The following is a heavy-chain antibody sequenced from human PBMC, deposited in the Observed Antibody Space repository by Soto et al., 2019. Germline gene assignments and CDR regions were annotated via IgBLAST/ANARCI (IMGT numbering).Heavy chain of an antibody. Sequence: EVHLLESGGGLVQPGGSLRLSCEASGITFSSFPMSWVRQAPGEGLEWVSSISANGDGTYYADSVRGHLTISRDNSKNTPYLHMNALTADDTALYYCAKGRRPYCSAGTCYWTDDYWGQGTLVTVSS. D-gene: IGHD2-15*01. J-gene: IGHJ4*02. V-gene: IGHV3-23*01. CDR1: GITFSSFP. CDR3: AKGRRPYCSAGTCYWTDDY. CDR2: ISANGDGT.